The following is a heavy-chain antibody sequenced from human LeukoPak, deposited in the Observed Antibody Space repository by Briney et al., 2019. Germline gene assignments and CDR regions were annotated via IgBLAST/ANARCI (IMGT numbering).Heavy chain of an antibody. Sequence: PSETLSLTCTVSGGSISSYYWSWIRQPPGKGLEWIGYIYYSGSTNYNPSLKSRVTISVDTSKNQFSLKLSSVTAADTAVYYCARRPWELRAFDIWGQGTMVTVSS. CDR2: IYYSGST. D-gene: IGHD1-26*01. V-gene: IGHV4-59*08. J-gene: IGHJ3*02. CDR1: GGSISSYY. CDR3: ARRPWELRAFDI.